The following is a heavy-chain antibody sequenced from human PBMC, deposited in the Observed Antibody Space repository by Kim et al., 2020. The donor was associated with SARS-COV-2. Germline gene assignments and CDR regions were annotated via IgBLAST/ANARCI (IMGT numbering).Heavy chain of an antibody. D-gene: IGHD6-13*01. Sequence: GGSLRLSCAASGFTFSSYAMSWVRQAPGKGPEWVSLVSGSGGSTYYADSVKGRFAISRDNSKKTLYLQMNSLRAEDTAVYYCAKAESNNWYFFDDWGQGTLVTVSS. J-gene: IGHJ4*02. CDR2: VSGSGGST. CDR3: AKAESNNWYFFDD. V-gene: IGHV3-23*01. CDR1: GFTFSSYA.